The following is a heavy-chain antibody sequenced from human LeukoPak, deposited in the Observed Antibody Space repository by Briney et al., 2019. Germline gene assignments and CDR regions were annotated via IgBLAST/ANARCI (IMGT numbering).Heavy chain of an antibody. CDR1: GFTFSNAW. J-gene: IGHJ3*02. CDR2: IKSKTDCGTT. V-gene: IGHV3-15*01. D-gene: IGHD3-3*01. Sequence: GGSLRLSWAAAGFTFSNAWMSWVRQAPGKGLEWVGRIKSKTDCGTTDYAAPVKGRFTISRDDSKNTLYLQMNSLKTEDTAVYYCTTSGTYYDFWSGYPGAFDIWGQGTMVTVSS. CDR3: TTSGTYYDFWSGYPGAFDI.